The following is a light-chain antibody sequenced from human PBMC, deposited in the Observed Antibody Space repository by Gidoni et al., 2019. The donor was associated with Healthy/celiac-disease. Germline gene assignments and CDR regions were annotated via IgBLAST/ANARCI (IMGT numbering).Light chain of an antibody. CDR3: CSYAGNYTLV. J-gene: IGLJ2*01. Sequence: QSALTQPRSVSGSPGQSVTISCTGTSSDVGGYNYVSWYQQHPGKAPKLVIYDVSQRPSGVPDRFSGSKSGNTASLTISGLQPEDEADYYCCSYAGNYTLVFGGGTKLTVL. CDR1: SSDVGGYNY. CDR2: DVS. V-gene: IGLV2-11*01.